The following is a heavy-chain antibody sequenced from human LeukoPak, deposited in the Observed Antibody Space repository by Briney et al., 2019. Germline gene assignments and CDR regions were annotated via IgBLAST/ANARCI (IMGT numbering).Heavy chain of an antibody. CDR3: ARDYPADY. V-gene: IGHV3-30-3*01. J-gene: IGHJ4*02. Sequence: TGGSLRLSCAASGFTFSSYAMSWVRQAPGKGLDWVALISSDGSDKKYADSVKGRFTISRDNSKNTLYLQMHSLRVEDTAVYYCARDYPADYWGQGTLVTVSS. CDR1: GFTFSSYA. CDR2: ISSDGSDK.